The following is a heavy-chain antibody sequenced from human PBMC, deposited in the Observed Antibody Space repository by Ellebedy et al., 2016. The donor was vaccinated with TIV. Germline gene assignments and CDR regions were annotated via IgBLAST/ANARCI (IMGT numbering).Heavy chain of an antibody. CDR2: IIPIFGTA. V-gene: IGHV1-69*06. J-gene: IGHJ2*01. CDR1: GGTFSSYA. CDR3: ARGRYDILTGGPLLDL. D-gene: IGHD3-9*01. Sequence: SVKVSCXASGGTFSSYAISWVRQAPGQGLEWMGGIIPIFGTANYAQKFQGRVTITADKSTSTAYMELSSLRSEDTAVYYCARGRYDILTGGPLLDLWGRGTLVTVSS.